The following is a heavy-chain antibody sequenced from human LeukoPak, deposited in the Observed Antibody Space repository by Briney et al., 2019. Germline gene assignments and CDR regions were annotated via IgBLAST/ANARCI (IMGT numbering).Heavy chain of an antibody. J-gene: IGHJ6*02. CDR2: IGTAGDT. CDR1: GFTFSSYD. V-gene: IGHV3-13*01. CDR3: ARERTHYGMDV. D-gene: IGHD2-2*01. Sequence: PGGSLRLSCAASGFTFSSYDMHWVRQATGKGLEWVSAIGTAGDTYCPGSVKGRFTISRENAKNSLYLQMNSLRAGDTAVYYCARERTHYGMDVWGQGTTVTVSS.